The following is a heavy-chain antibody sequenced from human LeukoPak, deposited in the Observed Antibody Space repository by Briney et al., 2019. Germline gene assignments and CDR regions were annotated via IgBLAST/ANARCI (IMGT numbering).Heavy chain of an antibody. CDR1: GFALCSYA. CDR2: TSSSDAGT. J-gene: IGHJ4*01. V-gene: IGHV3-23*01. Sequence: GGSLRLSCAASGFALCSYAMSWVRQAPGKGLEWVSATSSSDAGTYHADSVKGRFTISRDFSQNTLSLEMNSLTADDTALYYCAKDLWFGGSAFDSWGQGTLVTVSS. CDR3: AKDLWFGGSAFDS. D-gene: IGHD3-10*01.